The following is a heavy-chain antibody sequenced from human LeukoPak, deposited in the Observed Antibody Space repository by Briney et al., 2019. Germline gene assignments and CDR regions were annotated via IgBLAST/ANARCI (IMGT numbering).Heavy chain of an antibody. J-gene: IGHJ4*02. CDR3: ARGGRYSYGKSLDY. CDR1: GGSFSGYY. V-gene: IGHV4-34*01. D-gene: IGHD5-18*01. CDR2: INHSGST. Sequence: SETLSLTCAVYGGSFSGYYWNWIRQPPGKGLEWIGEINHSGSTNYNPSLKSRVTISVDTSKNQFSLKLSSVTAADTAVYYCARGGRYSYGKSLDYWGQGTLVTVSS.